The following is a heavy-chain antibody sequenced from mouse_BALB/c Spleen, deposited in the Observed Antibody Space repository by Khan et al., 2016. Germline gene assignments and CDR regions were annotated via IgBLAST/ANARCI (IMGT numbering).Heavy chain of an antibody. J-gene: IGHJ3*01. CDR1: GYTFTNYG. V-gene: IGHV9-3-1*01. CDR3: ARSKGGYYVSPWFAY. CDR2: INTYTGEP. Sequence: QIQLVQSGPELKKPGATVKISCKASGYTFTNYGMNWVKQAPGKGLKWMGWINTYTGEPTYNDDFKGLFAFTLETSASTAYLQINNLKNEDTATYFCARSKGGYYVSPWFAYWGQGTLLTVSP. D-gene: IGHD2-3*01.